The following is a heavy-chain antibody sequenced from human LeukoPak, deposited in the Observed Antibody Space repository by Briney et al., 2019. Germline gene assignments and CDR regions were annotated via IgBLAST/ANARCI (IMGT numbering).Heavy chain of an antibody. CDR1: GFTFNGYW. V-gene: IGHV3-7*01. CDR2: IKEDGSAQ. Sequence: GGSLRLSCAASGFTFNGYWMSWVRQAPGKGLEWVANIKEDGSAQYYVGSVKGRFTISRDNAKNSLYLQMNSLRAEDTAVYYCARPPGAFDIWGQGTMVTVSS. CDR3: ARPPGAFDI. J-gene: IGHJ3*02.